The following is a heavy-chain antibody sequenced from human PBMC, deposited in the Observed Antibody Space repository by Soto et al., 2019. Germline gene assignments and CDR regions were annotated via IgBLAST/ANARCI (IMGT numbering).Heavy chain of an antibody. CDR3: AGSRFVVGVTEDYYGMDV. CDR2: VIPVFKTA. V-gene: IGHV1-69*12. D-gene: IGHD2-15*01. CDR1: GGTFSNSP. J-gene: IGHJ6*02. Sequence: QVQLVQSGAEVKKPGSSVKVSCKSSGGTFSNSPISWVRQAPGQGLEWVGGVIPVFKTANYAKKFQGRVTITADESPNTAYMGLRSLRSGDTAVYYCAGSRFVVGVTEDYYGMDVWGQGTTVTVSS.